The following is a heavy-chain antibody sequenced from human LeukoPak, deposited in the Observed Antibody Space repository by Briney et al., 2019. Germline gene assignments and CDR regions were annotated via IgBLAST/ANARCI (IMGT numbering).Heavy chain of an antibody. CDR3: AKDATIFGVNYFDY. Sequence: PGGSLRLSCAASGFTFSSYSMNWVRQAPGKGLEWDSGVIGSGGSTFYAVSMKGRFTISRDNSKNTLYLQMNSLRGDDTAVYYCAKDATIFGVNYFDYWGQGTLVTVSS. CDR1: GFTFSSYS. D-gene: IGHD3-3*01. J-gene: IGHJ4*02. V-gene: IGHV3-23*01. CDR2: VIGSGGST.